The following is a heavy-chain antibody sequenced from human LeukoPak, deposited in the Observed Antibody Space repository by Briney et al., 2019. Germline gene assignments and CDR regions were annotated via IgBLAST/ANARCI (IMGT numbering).Heavy chain of an antibody. CDR2: ISSSGSTI. J-gene: IGHJ4*02. CDR1: GFTFSSYE. Sequence: GGSLRLSCAASGFTFSSYEMNWVRQAPGKGLEWVSYISSSGSTIYYADSVKGRFTISRDNAKNSLYLQMNSLGPDDTAVYYCAREQPAVTIVVVVAATPAFDYWGQGTLVTVSS. V-gene: IGHV3-48*03. D-gene: IGHD2-15*01. CDR3: AREQPAVTIVVVVAATPAFDY.